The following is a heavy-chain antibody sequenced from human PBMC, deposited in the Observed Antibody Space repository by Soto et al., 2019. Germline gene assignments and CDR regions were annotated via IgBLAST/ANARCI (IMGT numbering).Heavy chain of an antibody. J-gene: IGHJ6*02. D-gene: IGHD3-3*01. V-gene: IGHV1-18*04. Sequence: EASVKVSCKASGYTFTSYGISWVRQAPGQGLEWMGWISAYNGNTNYAQKLQGRVTMTTDTSTSTAYMELRSLRSDDTAVYYCAREEYDFSSRYYSYYYYYGMDVWGQGTKVTVYS. CDR1: GYTFTSYG. CDR3: AREEYDFSSRYYSYYYYYGMDV. CDR2: ISAYNGNT.